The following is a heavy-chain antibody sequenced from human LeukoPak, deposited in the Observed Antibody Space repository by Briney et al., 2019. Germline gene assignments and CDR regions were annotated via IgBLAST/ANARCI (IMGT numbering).Heavy chain of an antibody. CDR3: VSFYETY. D-gene: IGHD2/OR15-2a*01. CDR1: GNYW. J-gene: IGHJ4*02. Sequence: GGSLRLSCAASGNYWMHWVRQVPGKGLVWVSHINSDGNWTSYADSVKGRFTISKDNAKNTVYLQMNSLRAEDTAVYYCVSFYETYWGRGTLVTVSS. CDR2: INSDGNWT. V-gene: IGHV3-74*01.